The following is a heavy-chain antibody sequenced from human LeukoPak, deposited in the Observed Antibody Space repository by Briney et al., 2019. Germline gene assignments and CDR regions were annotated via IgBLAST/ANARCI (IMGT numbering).Heavy chain of an antibody. Sequence: SETLSLTCAVYGGSFSGYYWSWIRQPPGKGLEWIGEINHSGSTNYNPSLKSRVTISVDTSKNQFSLELSSVTAADTAVYYCARGASYYAPFDYWGQGTLVTVSS. D-gene: IGHD3-10*01. CDR1: GGSFSGYY. J-gene: IGHJ4*02. CDR2: INHSGST. V-gene: IGHV4-34*01. CDR3: ARGASYYAPFDY.